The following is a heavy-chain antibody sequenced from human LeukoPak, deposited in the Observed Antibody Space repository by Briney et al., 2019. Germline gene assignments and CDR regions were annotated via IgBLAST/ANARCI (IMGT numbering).Heavy chain of an antibody. D-gene: IGHD1-26*01. CDR2: ISGNGGNT. Sequence: GGSLRLSCAASGLTFRIYATSCVRQAPEKGVEEVSAISGNGGNTYYADSVKGRFTISRDNSKNTLYLQMNSLRAEDTAVYYCAKDQPIVGAHWGQRTLDTVP. V-gene: IGHV3-23*01. CDR3: AKDQPIVGAH. CDR1: GLTFRIYA. J-gene: IGHJ4*02.